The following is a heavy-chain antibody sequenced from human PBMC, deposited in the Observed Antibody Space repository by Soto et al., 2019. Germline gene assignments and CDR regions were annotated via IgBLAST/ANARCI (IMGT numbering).Heavy chain of an antibody. CDR2: IYYSGST. J-gene: IGHJ4*02. CDR3: ARLRPHYYDSSGYYSRPDYFDY. D-gene: IGHD3-22*01. Sequence: SETLSLTCTVSGGSISSYYWSWIRQPPGKGLEWIGYIYYSGSTNYNPSLKSRVTISVDTSKNQFSLKLSSVTAADTAVYYCARLRPHYYDSSGYYSRPDYFDYWGQGTLVTVSS. V-gene: IGHV4-59*08. CDR1: GGSISSYY.